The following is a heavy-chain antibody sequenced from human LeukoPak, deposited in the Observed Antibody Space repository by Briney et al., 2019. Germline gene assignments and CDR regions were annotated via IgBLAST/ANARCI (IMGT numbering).Heavy chain of an antibody. J-gene: IGHJ4*02. D-gene: IGHD6-19*01. V-gene: IGHV4-59*08. CDR2: ISNTGST. Sequence: SETLSLTCTVSGGSISIYYWSWIRQPPGKGLEWIGYISNTGSTNYNPPLKSRVAISLDTSKNQFSLKLSSVTAADTAVYFCARYSGGWSYYFDYWGQGTLVTVSS. CDR3: ARYSGGWSYYFDY. CDR1: GGSISIYY.